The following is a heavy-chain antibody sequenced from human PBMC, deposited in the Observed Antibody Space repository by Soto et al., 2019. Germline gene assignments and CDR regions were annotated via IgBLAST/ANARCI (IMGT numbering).Heavy chain of an antibody. D-gene: IGHD3-10*01. CDR1: GLNLCGSW. CDR2: INRDGSKK. Sequence: GALRLSGAAPGLNLCGSWMTSVHQAPRKGLEWVANINRDGSKKSYLDSVRGRFTISRDNVGNSLYLQMDSLRADDTALYYCARDVSPGGRSFYLDVFDFWGQGTLVTVSS. J-gene: IGHJ3*01. CDR3: ARDVSPGGRSFYLDVFDF. V-gene: IGHV3-7*05.